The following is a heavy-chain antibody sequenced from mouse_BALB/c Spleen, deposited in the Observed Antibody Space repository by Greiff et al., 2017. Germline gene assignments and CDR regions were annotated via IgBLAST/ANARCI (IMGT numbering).Heavy chain of an antibody. CDR1: GFAFSSYD. CDR3: ARQPEDSWLAY. Sequence: EVKLVESGGGLVKPGGSLKLSCAASGFAFSSYDMSWVRQTPEKRLEWVAYISSGGGSTYYPDTVKGRFTISRDNAKNTLYLQMSSLKSEDTAMYYCARQPEDSWLAYWGQGTLVTVSA. J-gene: IGHJ3*01. V-gene: IGHV5-12-1*01. CDR2: ISSGGGST.